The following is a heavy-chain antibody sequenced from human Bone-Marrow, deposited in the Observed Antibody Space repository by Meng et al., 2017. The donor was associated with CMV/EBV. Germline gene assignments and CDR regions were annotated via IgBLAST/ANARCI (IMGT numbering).Heavy chain of an antibody. CDR1: GFTFSSYE. CDR3: ARGLDCTNGVCYPLFVY. V-gene: IGHV4-34*01. CDR2: INHSGST. Sequence: ESLKISCAASGFTFSSYEMNWVRQAPGKGLEWIGEINHSGSTNYNPSLKSRVTISVDTSKNQFSLKLSSVTAADTAVYYCARGLDCTNGVCYPLFVYWGQGTLVTVSS. J-gene: IGHJ4*02. D-gene: IGHD2-8*01.